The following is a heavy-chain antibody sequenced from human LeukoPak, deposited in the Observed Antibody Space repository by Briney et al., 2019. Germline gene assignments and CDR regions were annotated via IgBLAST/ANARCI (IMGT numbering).Heavy chain of an antibody. Sequence: SVKVSCKASGGTFSSYAISWMRQAPGQGLEWMGGIIPIFGTANYAQKFQGRVTITTDESTSTAYMELSSLRSEDTAVYYCASSSSGYDGRFDYWGQGTLVTDSS. CDR2: IIPIFGTA. CDR1: GGTFSSYA. V-gene: IGHV1-69*05. CDR3: ASSSSGYDGRFDY. D-gene: IGHD5-12*01. J-gene: IGHJ4*02.